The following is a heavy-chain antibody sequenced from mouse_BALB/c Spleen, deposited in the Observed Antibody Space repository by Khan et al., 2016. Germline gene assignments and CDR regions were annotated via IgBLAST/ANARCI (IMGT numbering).Heavy chain of an antibody. D-gene: IGHD2-10*02. V-gene: IGHV9-3*02. CDR2: INTNTGAP. CDR1: GYTFTNYG. CDR3: ARWYGNYALDY. Sequence: QIQLVQSGPELKKPGETVKISCKASGYTFTNYGVHWVKQAPGKGLKWMGWINTNTGAPTYAEEFKGRFAFSLETSASTAFLQIDNLKNGDTATYFCARWYGNYALDYWGQGTSVTVSS. J-gene: IGHJ4*01.